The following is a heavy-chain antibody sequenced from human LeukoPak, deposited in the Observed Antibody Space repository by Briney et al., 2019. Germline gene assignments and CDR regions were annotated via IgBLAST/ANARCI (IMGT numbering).Heavy chain of an antibody. CDR1: GFSFSSYG. J-gene: IGHJ4*02. D-gene: IGHD3-22*01. CDR2: ISGSGGST. V-gene: IGHV3-23*01. Sequence: GGSLRLSCAASGFSFSSYGMSWVRQAPGKGLEWVSAISGSGGSTYHVDSVKGRFTISRDDSKNTLYLQMNSLRAEDTAVYYCAKENWVYNWKYDSSGSGINYWGQGTLVTVSS. CDR3: AKENWVYNWKYDSSGSGINY.